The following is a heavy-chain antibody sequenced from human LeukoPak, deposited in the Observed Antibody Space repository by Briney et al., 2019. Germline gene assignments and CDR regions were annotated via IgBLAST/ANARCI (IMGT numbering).Heavy chain of an antibody. D-gene: IGHD5-12*01. Sequence: GGSLRLSCAASGFAFGSYAMTWVRQAPGKGLEWVSSISSSSSYIYYADSVKGRFTISRDNAKNSLYLQMNSLRAEDTAVYYCARGYSGYDLFDYWGQGTLVTVSS. CDR2: ISSSSSYI. CDR1: GFAFGSYA. CDR3: ARGYSGYDLFDY. J-gene: IGHJ4*02. V-gene: IGHV3-21*01.